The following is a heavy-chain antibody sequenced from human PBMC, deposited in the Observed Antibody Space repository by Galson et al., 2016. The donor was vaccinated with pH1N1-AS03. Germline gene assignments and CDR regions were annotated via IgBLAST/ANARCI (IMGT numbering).Heavy chain of an antibody. CDR1: GFTFNDYA. CDR3: TRAPPGGSSWIGGHFDH. V-gene: IGHV3-9*01. J-gene: IGHJ4*02. CDR2: ISWNSEMI. D-gene: IGHD6-13*01. Sequence: SLRLSCAASGFTFNDYAMHWVRQAPGKGLEWVSGISWNSEMIGYADSVRGRFNISRGNAKNSLYLEMSSLRREDTAIYFCTRAPPGGSSWIGGHFDHWGQGILVTVSS.